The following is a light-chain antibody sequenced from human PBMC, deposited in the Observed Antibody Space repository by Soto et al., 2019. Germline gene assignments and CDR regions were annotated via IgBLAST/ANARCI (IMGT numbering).Light chain of an antibody. CDR1: QGIRND. Sequence: ASEMTQSPSSLSASVGDRVTITCRASQGIRNDLGWYQQKPGKAPKLLIYGASRLQSGDPSRFGGNGSGTDFTLTYSSLQPEDFATYYCLQDSNYPITFDQGTRLELK. CDR2: GAS. J-gene: IGKJ5*01. CDR3: LQDSNYPIT. V-gene: IGKV1-6*01.